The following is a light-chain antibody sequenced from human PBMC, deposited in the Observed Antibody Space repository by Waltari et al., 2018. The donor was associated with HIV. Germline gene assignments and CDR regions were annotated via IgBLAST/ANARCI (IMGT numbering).Light chain of an antibody. J-gene: IGLJ1*01. CDR3: AAWDDSLRGFYV. Sequence: QSVLTQPPSASGTPGQRVTISCSGSSSNIGSNYVYWYQQLPGTAPKLLIYRNNQRPSGFPDRFSGSKSGTSASLAISGLRSEDEADYYCAAWDDSLRGFYVFGTGTKVTVL. CDR1: SSNIGSNY. CDR2: RNN. V-gene: IGLV1-47*01.